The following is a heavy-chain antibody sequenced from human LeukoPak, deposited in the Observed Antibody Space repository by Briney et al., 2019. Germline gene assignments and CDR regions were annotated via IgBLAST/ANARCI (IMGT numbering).Heavy chain of an antibody. CDR1: GGSFSGYY. CDR3: AREGYYYGMDV. V-gene: IGHV4-34*01. Sequence: SETLSLTCAVYGGSFSGYYWSWIRQPPGKGLEWIGEINHSGSTNYNPSLKSRVTISVDTSKKQFSLKLSSVTAADTAVYYCAREGYYYGMDVWGQGTTVTVSS. CDR2: INHSGST. J-gene: IGHJ6*02.